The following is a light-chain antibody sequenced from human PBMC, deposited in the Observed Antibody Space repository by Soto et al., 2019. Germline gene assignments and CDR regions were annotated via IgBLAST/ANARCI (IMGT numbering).Light chain of an antibody. J-gene: IGKJ2*01. V-gene: IGKV1-39*01. Sequence: DIQMTQSPSSLSASVGDRVTITCRASQSISSYLNWYQQKPGKAPKLLIYAASSLQSGVPSRFSGSGSGTDFTLTIRSRQPEDFATYYCQQSYSTPLSTFGQGTKLEIK. CDR3: QQSYSTPLST. CDR1: QSISSY. CDR2: AAS.